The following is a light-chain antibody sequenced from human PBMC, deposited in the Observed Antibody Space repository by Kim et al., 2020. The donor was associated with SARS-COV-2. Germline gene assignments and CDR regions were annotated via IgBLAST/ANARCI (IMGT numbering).Light chain of an antibody. J-gene: IGKJ2*01. Sequence: EIVMTQSPATLSVSPGERATLSCRASQSVSNNLAWYQQRPGRAPRLLIYYGSTRATGIPARFSGSGSGTEFTLTISSLQSEDFAVYFCQQYNDWPPGDTFGQGTKLEI. CDR2: YGS. CDR3: QQYNDWPPGDT. CDR1: QSVSNN. V-gene: IGKV3D-15*01.